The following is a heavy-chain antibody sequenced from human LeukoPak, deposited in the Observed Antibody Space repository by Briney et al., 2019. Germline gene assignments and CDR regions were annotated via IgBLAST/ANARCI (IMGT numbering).Heavy chain of an antibody. Sequence: GGSLRLSCVASGFTFSSYWMGWVRQAPGKGLEWVANINQYGSQEYYVGSVKGRFTISRDNAKDSLYLQMNGLRAEDTAVYYCARETTVTTPLFDYWGQGTLVTVSS. V-gene: IGHV3-7*01. CDR1: GFTFSSYW. J-gene: IGHJ4*02. CDR3: ARETTVTTPLFDY. CDR2: INQYGSQE. D-gene: IGHD4-17*01.